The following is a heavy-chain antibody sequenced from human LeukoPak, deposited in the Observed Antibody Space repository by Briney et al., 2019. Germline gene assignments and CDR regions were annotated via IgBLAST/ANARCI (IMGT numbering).Heavy chain of an antibody. J-gene: IGHJ3*02. Sequence: PGGSLRLSCAASGFTVRSNYMSWVRQAPGKGLEWVSVIYSGGSTYYADSVKGRFTLSRDNSKNTVYLQMNSLRAEDTAVYYCARSDSEQWLISGAFDIWGQGAMVTVSS. CDR3: ARSDSEQWLISGAFDI. CDR2: IYSGGST. D-gene: IGHD6-19*01. V-gene: IGHV3-53*01. CDR1: GFTVRSNY.